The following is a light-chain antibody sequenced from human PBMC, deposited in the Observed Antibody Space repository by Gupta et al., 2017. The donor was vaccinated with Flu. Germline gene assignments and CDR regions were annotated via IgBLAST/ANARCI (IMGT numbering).Light chain of an antibody. CDR1: QSVSSN. V-gene: IGKV3-15*01. Sequence: ATLSVSPGERATLSCRAIQSVSSNLAGYQQKPGQAPRLLIYGASTRATGIPARFSGSWSGTEFTLTISSLQSEDFAVYYCQQYNNWPPWTFGQGTKVEIK. J-gene: IGKJ1*01. CDR3: QQYNNWPPWT. CDR2: GAS.